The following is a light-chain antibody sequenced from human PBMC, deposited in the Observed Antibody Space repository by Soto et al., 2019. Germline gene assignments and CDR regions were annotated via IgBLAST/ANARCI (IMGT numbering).Light chain of an antibody. J-gene: IGKJ2*01. CDR1: QNIHIN. CDR3: QQYEGWPRT. V-gene: IGKV3-15*01. CDR2: GVT. Sequence: EIVMTQSPDTLSVSPGDTATLSCRSSQNIHINLAWYQQKPGQAPTLLIYGVTARAPGVPARFSGSGYGTDFTLTNRSVQSGDFGVFYCQQYEGWPRTFGLGTKVEIQ.